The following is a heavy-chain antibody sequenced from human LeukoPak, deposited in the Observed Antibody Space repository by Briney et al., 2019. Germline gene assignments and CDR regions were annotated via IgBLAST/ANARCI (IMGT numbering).Heavy chain of an antibody. Sequence: SVKVSCKASGGTFSSYAISWVRQAPGQGLEWMGRIIPIFGTANYAQKFQGRVTITADESTSTAYMELSSLRSEDTAVYYCAENIVVVPAAIDGYYYYYMDVWGKGTTVTVSS. CDR2: IIPIFGTA. CDR1: GGTFSSYA. D-gene: IGHD2-2*01. CDR3: AENIVVVPAAIDGYYYYYMDV. V-gene: IGHV1-69*13. J-gene: IGHJ6*03.